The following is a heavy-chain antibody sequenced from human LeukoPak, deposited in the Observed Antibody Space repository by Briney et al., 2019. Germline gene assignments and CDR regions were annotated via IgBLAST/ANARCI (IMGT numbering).Heavy chain of an antibody. D-gene: IGHD3-16*01. J-gene: IGHJ4*02. V-gene: IGHV3-23*01. CDR2: ISGSGGST. CDR1: GFTFSSYA. CDR3: AKDPLGDYVWGSYPLNDY. Sequence: GSLRLSCAASGFTFSSYAMSWVRQAPGKGLEWVSAISGSGGSTYYADSVKGRFTISRDNSKNTLYLQMNSLRAEDTAVYYCAKDPLGDYVWGSYPLNDYWGQGTLVTVSS.